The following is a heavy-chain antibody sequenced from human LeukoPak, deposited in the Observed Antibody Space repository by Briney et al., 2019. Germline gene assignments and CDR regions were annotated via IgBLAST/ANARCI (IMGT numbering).Heavy chain of an antibody. CDR1: GGSFSSYY. D-gene: IGHD4-17*01. V-gene: IGHV4-59*08. CDR3: ARAPTVTYYYYMDV. CDR2: IYYSGST. Sequence: SETLSLTCAVYGGSFSSYYWSWIRQPPGKGLEWIGYIYYSGSTNYNPSLKSRVTISVDTSKNQFSLKLSSVTAADTAVYYCARAPTVTYYYYMDVWGKGTTVTISS. J-gene: IGHJ6*03.